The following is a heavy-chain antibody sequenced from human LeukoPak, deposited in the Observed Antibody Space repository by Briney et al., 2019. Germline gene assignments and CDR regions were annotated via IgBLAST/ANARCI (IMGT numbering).Heavy chain of an antibody. CDR1: GFTFSSYA. D-gene: IGHD2-8*01. Sequence: HGRSLRLSCAASGFTFSSYAMHWVRQAPGKGLEWVAVISYDGSNKYYADSVKGRFTISRDNSKNTLYLQMNSLRAEDTAVYYCARDFNNGGENWFDPWGQGTLVTVSS. J-gene: IGHJ5*02. V-gene: IGHV3-30-3*01. CDR3: ARDFNNGGENWFDP. CDR2: ISYDGSNK.